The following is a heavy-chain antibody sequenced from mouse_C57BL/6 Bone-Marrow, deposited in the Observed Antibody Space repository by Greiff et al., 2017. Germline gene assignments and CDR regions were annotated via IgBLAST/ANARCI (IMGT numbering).Heavy chain of an antibody. D-gene: IGHD1-1*01. V-gene: IGHV1-64*01. J-gene: IGHJ2*01. CDR1: GYTFTSYW. CDR3: ARDDTTVVSDY. CDR2: IHPNSGST. Sequence: QVQLKESGAELVKPGASVKLSCKASGYTFTSYWMHWVKQRPGQGLEWIGMIHPNSGSTNYNEKFKSKATLTVDKSSSTAYMQLSSLTSDDSAVYYCARDDTTVVSDYWGQGTTLTVSS.